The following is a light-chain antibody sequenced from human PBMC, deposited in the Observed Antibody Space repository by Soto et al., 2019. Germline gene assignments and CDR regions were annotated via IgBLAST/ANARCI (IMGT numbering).Light chain of an antibody. CDR3: QQSYSTPYT. Sequence: DIQMTQSPSSLSASVGDRVTITCRASQSISSYLNWYQQKPGKAPKLLIYAASSLQSGVPSRFSGSGSGTDFTLTISSLEPEGFATYHFQQSYSTPYTFGQGTKLEIK. J-gene: IGKJ2*01. CDR2: AAS. CDR1: QSISSY. V-gene: IGKV1-39*01.